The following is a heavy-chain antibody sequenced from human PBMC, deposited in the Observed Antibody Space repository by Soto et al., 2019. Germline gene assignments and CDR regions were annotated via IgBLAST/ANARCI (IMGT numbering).Heavy chain of an antibody. J-gene: IGHJ4*02. CDR3: ARDRDTEHANFDY. D-gene: IGHD5-18*01. CDR1: GGSISSGGYY. Sequence: QVQLQESGPGLVKPSQTLSLTCTVSGGSISSGGYYWSWIRQHPGKGLEWIGYIYYSGSTYYNPSLKSRVTISLETSKNQFSLKLSSVTAADTAVYYCARDRDTEHANFDYWGQGTLVTVSS. V-gene: IGHV4-31*03. CDR2: IYYSGST.